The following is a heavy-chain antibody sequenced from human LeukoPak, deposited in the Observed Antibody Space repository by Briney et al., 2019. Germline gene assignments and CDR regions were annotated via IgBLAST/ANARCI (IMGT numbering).Heavy chain of an antibody. D-gene: IGHD6-19*01. CDR1: GFTVSSNY. CDR2: IYSGGFT. J-gene: IGHJ4*02. CDR3: AREGDRGIEVADYFDY. V-gene: IGHV3-53*01. Sequence: GGSLRLSCAASGFTVSSNYMGWVRQAPGKGLEWVSVIYSGGFTSYADSVKGRFTISRDSSKNTLYLQMNSLRAEDTAVYYCAREGDRGIEVADYFDYWGQGTLVTVSS.